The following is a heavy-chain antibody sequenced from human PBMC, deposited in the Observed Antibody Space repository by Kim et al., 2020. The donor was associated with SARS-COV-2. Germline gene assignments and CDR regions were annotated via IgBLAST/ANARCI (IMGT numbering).Heavy chain of an antibody. CDR2: INHSGST. Sequence: SETLSLICAVYGGSFNDYYWSWIRQPPGKGLEWIGEINHSGSTNYNPSLRSRGIISVDTSKNQFSLKLSAVTAADTAVYYCSGGHDLDSWRYVGRDVWGQGTPVTVSS. D-gene: IGHD3-10*01. J-gene: IGHJ6*02. V-gene: IGHV4-34*01. CDR1: GGSFNDYY. CDR3: SGGHDLDSWRYVGRDV.